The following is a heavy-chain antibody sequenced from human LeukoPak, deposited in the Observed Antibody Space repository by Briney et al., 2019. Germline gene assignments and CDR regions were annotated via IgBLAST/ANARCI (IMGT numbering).Heavy chain of an antibody. CDR1: GFTFNDYT. CDR3: ARERNFYYFDY. CDR2: ITGDCNYI. Sequence: GGSLRLSCAASGFTFNDYTMTWVRQAPGKGLEWVSSITGDCNYIFYAVSVKGRFTIYRDNAQNSLFLELNSLRGEDTAVYYCARERNFYYFDYWGQGALVTVSS. D-gene: IGHD3-3*01. V-gene: IGHV3-21*01. J-gene: IGHJ4*02.